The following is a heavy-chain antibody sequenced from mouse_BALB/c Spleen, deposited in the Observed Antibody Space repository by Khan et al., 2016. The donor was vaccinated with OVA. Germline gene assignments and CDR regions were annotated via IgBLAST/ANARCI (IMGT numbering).Heavy chain of an antibody. Sequence: QVQLQQPGAELVNPGASVKLSCKASGDTFTRYWRHWVNRRPGQGLEWIGEINPNNGGTNYNEKIKRKSTLTVDKSTSTAHMQISSLLSEDSAVYYCSIGTYPCYDMAHWGQGTSVTVSS. V-gene: IGHV1S81*02. CDR2: INPNNGGT. J-gene: IGHJ4*01. CDR3: SIGTYPCYDMAH. D-gene: IGHD2-5*01. CDR1: GDTFTRYW.